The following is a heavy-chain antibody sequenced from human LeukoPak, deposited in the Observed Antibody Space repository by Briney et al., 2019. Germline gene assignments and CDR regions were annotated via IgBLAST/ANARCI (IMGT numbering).Heavy chain of an antibody. CDR2: IYPGDFDT. CDR1: GYSFSYYW. V-gene: IGHV5-51*01. Sequence: GESLKISCKGSGYSFSYYWIGWVRRMPGKGLEWVGIIYPGDFDTRYSPSFQGQVTISADKSISTAYLQWSSLKASDTAMYYCARLVPNRSWFDPWGQGTLVTVSS. CDR3: ARLVPNRSWFDP. J-gene: IGHJ5*02. D-gene: IGHD1-26*01.